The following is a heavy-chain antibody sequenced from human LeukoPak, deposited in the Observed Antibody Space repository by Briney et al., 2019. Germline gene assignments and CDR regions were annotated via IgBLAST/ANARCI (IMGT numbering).Heavy chain of an antibody. CDR2: IYTSGST. CDR1: GGSISSYY. CDR3: ARVGYCSSASCWNYFDY. J-gene: IGHJ4*02. D-gene: IGHD2-2*01. Sequence: SETLSLTCTVSGGSISSYYRSWTRQPAGKGLAWIGRIYTSGSTNYNPSLKSRVTMSVDTSKNQFSLKLSSVTAADTAVYYCARVGYCSSASCWNYFDYWGQGTLVTVSS. V-gene: IGHV4-4*07.